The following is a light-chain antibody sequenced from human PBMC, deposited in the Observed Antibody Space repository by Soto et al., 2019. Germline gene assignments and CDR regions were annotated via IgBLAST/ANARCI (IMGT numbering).Light chain of an antibody. V-gene: IGKV3-20*01. Sequence: EIVLTQSPGTLSLSPGERATLSCRASQSVKSSYLAWYQQKPGQPPRLLIYGASTRATGIPDRFIGSGSATDFTLTITRMETEDCAVFYWQQYGSSPLTFGGGSKVEIK. CDR1: QSVKSSY. CDR3: QQYGSSPLT. CDR2: GAS. J-gene: IGKJ4*01.